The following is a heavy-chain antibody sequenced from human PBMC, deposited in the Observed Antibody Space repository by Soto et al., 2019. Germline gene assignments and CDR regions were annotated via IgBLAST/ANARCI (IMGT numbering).Heavy chain of an antibody. V-gene: IGHV3-33*01. CDR1: GFTFSSYG. J-gene: IGHJ6*03. D-gene: IGHD6-13*01. CDR3: ARLEQQLVVREYYYYMDV. Sequence: GGSLRLSCAASGFTFSSYGMHWVRQAPGKGLEWVAVIWYDGSNKYYADSVKGRFTISRDNSKNTLYLQMNSLRAEDTAVYYCARLEQQLVVREYYYYMDVWGKGTTVTVSS. CDR2: IWYDGSNK.